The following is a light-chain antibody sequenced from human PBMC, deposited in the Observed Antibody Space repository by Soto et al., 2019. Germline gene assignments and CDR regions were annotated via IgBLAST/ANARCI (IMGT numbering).Light chain of an antibody. CDR3: GSYTTSSNYV. CDR1: SSDVGAYNY. Sequence: ALTQPASVSGSPGQSITISCTGTSSDVGAYNYVPWYQQHPGKAPKLMIYDVSHRPSGVSHRFSGSKSGNTASLTISGLQADDEADYYCGSYTTSSNYVFGTGTKVNV. CDR2: DVS. V-gene: IGLV2-14*01. J-gene: IGLJ1*01.